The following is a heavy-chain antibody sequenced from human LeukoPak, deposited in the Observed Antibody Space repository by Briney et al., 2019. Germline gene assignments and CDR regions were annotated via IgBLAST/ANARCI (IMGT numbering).Heavy chain of an antibody. J-gene: IGHJ4*02. D-gene: IGHD6-13*01. CDR3: ARGELEGIAKSEY. CDR2: IYYSGST. V-gene: IGHV4-59*01. CDR1: GGSISSYY. Sequence: SETLSLTCTVSGGSISSYYWSWIRQPPGKGLEWIGYIYYSGSTNYNPSLKSRVTISVDTSKNQFSLKLSSVTAADTAVYYCARGELEGIAKSEYWGQGTLVTVSS.